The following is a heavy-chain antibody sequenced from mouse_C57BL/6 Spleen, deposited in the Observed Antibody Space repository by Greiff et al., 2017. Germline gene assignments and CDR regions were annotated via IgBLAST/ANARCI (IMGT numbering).Heavy chain of an antibody. J-gene: IGHJ3*01. CDR1: GYTFTSYW. CDR2: IDPSDSYT. CDR3: ARRGHDSSWFAY. Sequence: LQLQQPGAELVMPGASVKLSCKASGYTFTSYWMHWVKQRPGQGLEWIGEIDPSDSYTNYNQKFKGKSTLTVDKSSSTAYMQLSSLTSEDSAVYYCARRGHDSSWFAYWGQGTLVTVSA. V-gene: IGHV1-69*01. D-gene: IGHD2-4*01.